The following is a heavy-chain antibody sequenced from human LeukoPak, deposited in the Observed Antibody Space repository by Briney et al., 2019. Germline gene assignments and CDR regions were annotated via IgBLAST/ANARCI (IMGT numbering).Heavy chain of an antibody. CDR1: VFTVSSTF. D-gene: IGHD5-24*01. CDR2: VSGSGGST. J-gene: IGHJ4*02. V-gene: IGHV3-23*01. CDR3: AKGVDGYEPYCFDY. Sequence: PRGSLRLSCAASVFTVSSTFMSWVRQAPGKGLGWVSAVSGSGGSTYYTDSVKGRFTISRDHPKNTLYLQMNSLRAEGPAVYYWAKGVDGYEPYCFDYWGQGGLVIVSS.